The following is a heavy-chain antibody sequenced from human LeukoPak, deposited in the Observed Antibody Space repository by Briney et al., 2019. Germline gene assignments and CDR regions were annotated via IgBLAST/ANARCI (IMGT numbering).Heavy chain of an antibody. CDR1: GGSISSSSYD. V-gene: IGHV4-39*01. D-gene: IGHD2-2*01. Sequence: TPSETLSLTCTVSGGSISSSSYDWGWIRQPPGKGLEWIGSIYYSGSTYYNPSLKSRVTISVDTSKNQFSLKVSSVTAADTAVYYHARHEDSEVVPVDSNWFDPWGQGALVTVSS. CDR3: ARHEDSEVVPVDSNWFDP. CDR2: IYYSGST. J-gene: IGHJ5*02.